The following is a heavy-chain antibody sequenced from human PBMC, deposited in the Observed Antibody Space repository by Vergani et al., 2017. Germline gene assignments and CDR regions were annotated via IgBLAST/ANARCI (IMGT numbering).Heavy chain of an antibody. Sequence: QMQLVQSGPEVKKPGTSVKVSCKASGFTFTSSAMQWVRQARGQRLEWIGWIVVGRGNTNYAQKFQERVTITRDMSTSTAYMELSSLRSEDTAVYYCAAPRPQGYCSGGSCYSDDAFDIWGQGTMVTVSS. J-gene: IGHJ3*02. V-gene: IGHV1-58*02. CDR2: IVVGRGNT. CDR3: AAPRPQGYCSGGSCYSDDAFDI. CDR1: GFTFTSSA. D-gene: IGHD2-15*01.